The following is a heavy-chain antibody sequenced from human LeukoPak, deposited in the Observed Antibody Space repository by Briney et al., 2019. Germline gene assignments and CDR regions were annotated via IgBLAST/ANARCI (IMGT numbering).Heavy chain of an antibody. CDR2: IVVGSGNT. CDR3: AAATGATAGSYAVDI. V-gene: IGHV1-58*01. Sequence: SAKVSCKASGFTFSSSAVQWVRQARGQRLEWIGWIVVGSGNTNYAQKFQERVTITRDMSTSTAYMELSSLRSEDTAVYYCAAATGATAGSYAVDIWGQGTMVTVSS. J-gene: IGHJ3*02. D-gene: IGHD1-26*01. CDR1: GFTFSSSA.